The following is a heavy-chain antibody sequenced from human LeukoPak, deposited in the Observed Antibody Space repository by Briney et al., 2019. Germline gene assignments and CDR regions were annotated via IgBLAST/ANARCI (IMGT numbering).Heavy chain of an antibody. J-gene: IGHJ5*02. CDR2: ISSTGSSI. CDR1: GFTFSDYD. D-gene: IGHD1-1*01. V-gene: IGHV3-21*01. Sequence: GGSLRLSCAASGFTFSDYDMGWVRQAPGKGLEWASSISSTGSSIYYADSVKGRFTISRDNAKNSLYLQMSSLRVEDTAVYYCARDDVAWNDVHWFDPWGQGTLVTVSS. CDR3: ARDDVAWNDVHWFDP.